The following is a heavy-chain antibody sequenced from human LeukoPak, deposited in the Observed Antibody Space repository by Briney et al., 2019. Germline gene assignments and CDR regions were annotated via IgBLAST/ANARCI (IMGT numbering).Heavy chain of an antibody. CDR2: IWYDGSNK. CDR1: GFTFSSYG. D-gene: IGHD2-15*01. CDR3: ARRDCSGGSDALDDAFDI. V-gene: IGHV3-33*01. Sequence: TGGSLRLSCAASGFTFSSYGMHWVRQAPGKGLEWVAVIWYDGSNKYYADSVKGRFTISRDNSKNTLYLQMNSLRAEDTAVHYCARRDCSGGSDALDDAFDIWGQGTMVTVSP. J-gene: IGHJ3*02.